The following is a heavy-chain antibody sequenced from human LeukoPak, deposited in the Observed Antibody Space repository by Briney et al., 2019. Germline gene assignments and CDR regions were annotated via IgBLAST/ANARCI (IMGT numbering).Heavy chain of an antibody. CDR2: TYYRSKWYN. V-gene: IGHV6-1*01. D-gene: IGHD3-22*01. Sequence: SQTLSLTCAISGGSVSSNNAAWNWIRQSPSRGLEWLGRTYYRSKWYNDYAISVKSRITINPDTSKNQVSLQVKSVTPEDTAVYYCSRGARGSSGYLAYWGQGTLVTVSS. CDR3: SRGARGSSGYLAY. J-gene: IGHJ4*02. CDR1: GGSVSSNNAA.